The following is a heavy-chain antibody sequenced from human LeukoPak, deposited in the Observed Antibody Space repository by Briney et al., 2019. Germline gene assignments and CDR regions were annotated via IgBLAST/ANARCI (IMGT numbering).Heavy chain of an antibody. D-gene: IGHD1-26*01. V-gene: IGHV1-69*06. CDR3: ATSPNNIVGAKFDY. Sequence: ASVKVSCKASGGTFSSYAISWVRQAPGQGLEWMGGIIPIFGTANYAQKFQGRVTITADKSTSTAYMELSSLRSEDTAVYYCATSPNNIVGAKFDYWGQGTLVTVSS. CDR1: GGTFSSYA. CDR2: IIPIFGTA. J-gene: IGHJ4*02.